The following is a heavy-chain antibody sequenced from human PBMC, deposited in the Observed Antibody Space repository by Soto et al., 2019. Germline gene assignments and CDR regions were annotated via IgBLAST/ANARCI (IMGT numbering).Heavy chain of an antibody. CDR1: GDSISSGDYY. V-gene: IGHV4-30-4*01. Sequence: SETLSLTCTVSGDSISSGDYYWSWIRQPPGKGLEWIGYIYHSGNTYYNPSLKTRVTISLDPSKNQFSLNLSSVTAADTAVYYCAKEFSPVDSDSSGPVGGWGQGTLVTVSS. CDR3: AKEFSPVDSDSSGPVGG. J-gene: IGHJ4*02. D-gene: IGHD3-22*01. CDR2: IYHSGNT.